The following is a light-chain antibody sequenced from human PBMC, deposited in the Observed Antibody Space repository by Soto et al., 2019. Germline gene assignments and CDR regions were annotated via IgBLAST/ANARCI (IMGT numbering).Light chain of an antibody. CDR3: TQYGNSFFS. CDR1: QHVYSYY. V-gene: IGKV3-20*01. J-gene: IGKJ2*01. Sequence: ELVLTQSPGTLSLSPGERATLSCRASQHVYSYYLAWYHQKPGQAPRVLIYGTSSSATGIPDRFRGSVSGTGFTLTISSLEPEDFAVYYSTQYGNSFFSSDQGTHLDIK. CDR2: GTS.